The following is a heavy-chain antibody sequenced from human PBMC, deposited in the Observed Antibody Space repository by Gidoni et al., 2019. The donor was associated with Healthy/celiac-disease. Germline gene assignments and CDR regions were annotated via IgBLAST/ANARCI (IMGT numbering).Heavy chain of an antibody. CDR2: ITTRGRST. CDR3: AKDWGVRGYDAFDI. CDR1: RFTLSSNA. D-gene: IGHD3-10*01. V-gene: IGHV3-23*01. Sequence: EVQLFESCGGLVHPGGFLSLSCSASRFTLSSNAMSWVRQAPGKGLEWVLAITTRGRSTYYAAYVKGRFTSARDNSKNTLELQMNSLRAEDTAVYYCAKDWGVRGYDAFDIWGQGTMVTVSS. J-gene: IGHJ3*02.